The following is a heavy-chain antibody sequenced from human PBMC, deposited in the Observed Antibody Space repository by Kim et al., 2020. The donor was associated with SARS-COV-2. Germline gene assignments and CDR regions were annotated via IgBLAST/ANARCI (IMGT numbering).Heavy chain of an antibody. CDR2: IYYSGST. J-gene: IGHJ5*02. CDR3: ARLRGVYSNYRTNLDP. CDR1: GGSISSSSYY. D-gene: IGHD4-4*01. V-gene: IGHV4-39*01. Sequence: SETLSLTCTVSGGSISSSSYYWGWIRQPPGKGLEWIGSIYYSGSTYYNPSLKSRVTISVDTSKNQFSLKLSSVTAADTAVYYCARLRGVYSNYRTNLDPWGQGTLVTVSS.